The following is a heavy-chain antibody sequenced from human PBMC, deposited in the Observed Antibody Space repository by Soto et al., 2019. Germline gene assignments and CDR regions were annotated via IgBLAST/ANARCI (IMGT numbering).Heavy chain of an antibody. CDR1: GYTFTGYY. V-gene: IGHV1-2*04. D-gene: IGHD3-10*01. J-gene: IGHJ4*02. Sequence: QVQLVQSGAEVKKPGASVKVSCKASGYTFTGYYMHWVRQAPGQGLEWMGWINPNSDGTNYAQKFQDLVTMTRDTSISTAYMELSRLRSDAMAVYYCARNYYGSASYHNPLDYWGQGPLVTGS. CDR3: ARNYYGSASYHNPLDY. CDR2: INPNSDGT.